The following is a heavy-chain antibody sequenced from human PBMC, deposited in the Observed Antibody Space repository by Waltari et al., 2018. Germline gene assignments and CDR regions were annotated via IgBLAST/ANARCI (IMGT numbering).Heavy chain of an antibody. CDR3: AKDAFGNTYLDY. Sequence: QVQLVASGGGVVQPGRSVSLSCAASGFPFGNFGMHWVRQAPGKGLEWVALVWFDGSQQYYADSVRGRFTISRDNSKRVLYLDMGSLRADDTAIYYCAKDAFGNTYLDYWGQGTLVTVSS. D-gene: IGHD3-10*01. J-gene: IGHJ4*02. CDR2: VWFDGSQQ. CDR1: GFPFGNFG. V-gene: IGHV3-33*06.